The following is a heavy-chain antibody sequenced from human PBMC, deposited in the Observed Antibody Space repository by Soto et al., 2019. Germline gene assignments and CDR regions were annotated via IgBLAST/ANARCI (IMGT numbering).Heavy chain of an antibody. D-gene: IGHD1-1*01. CDR2: ISYDGSNK. Sequence: GGSLRLSCAASGFTFSSYGMHWVRQAPGKGLEWVAVISYDGSNKYYADSVKGRFTISRDNSKNTLYLQMNSLRAEDTAVYYCANDLEPASYYYGMDVWGQGTTVTVSS. J-gene: IGHJ6*02. V-gene: IGHV3-30*18. CDR3: ANDLEPASYYYGMDV. CDR1: GFTFSSYG.